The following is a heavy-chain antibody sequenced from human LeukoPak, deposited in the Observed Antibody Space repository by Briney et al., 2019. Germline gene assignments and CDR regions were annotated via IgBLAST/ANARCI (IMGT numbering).Heavy chain of an antibody. V-gene: IGHV1-8*01. Sequence: GASVKVSRKATGYTFTSYDINWVRQATGQGLEWMGWMNPNSGNTGYAQKFQGRVTMTRNTSISTAYMELSSLRSEDTAVYYCAREGGGGIAAAATSDYWGQGTLVTVSS. CDR3: AREGGGGIAAAATSDY. D-gene: IGHD6-13*01. CDR1: GYTFTSYD. J-gene: IGHJ4*02. CDR2: MNPNSGNT.